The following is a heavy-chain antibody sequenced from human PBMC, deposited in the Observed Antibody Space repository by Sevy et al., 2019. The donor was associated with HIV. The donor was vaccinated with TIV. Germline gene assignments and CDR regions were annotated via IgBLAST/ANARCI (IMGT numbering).Heavy chain of an antibody. Sequence: GGSLRLSCAASGFTFSSYWMHWVRQAPGKGLVWVSRINSDGSSTSYADSVKGRFTISRDNAKNTLYLQMNSLRAEDTAVYYCARGGDGVVPSPIIGLGPWTKYWYFDLWGRGTLVTVSS. CDR1: GFTFSSYW. V-gene: IGHV3-74*01. D-gene: IGHD3-3*01. CDR2: INSDGSST. J-gene: IGHJ2*01. CDR3: ARGGDGVVPSPIIGLGPWTKYWYFDL.